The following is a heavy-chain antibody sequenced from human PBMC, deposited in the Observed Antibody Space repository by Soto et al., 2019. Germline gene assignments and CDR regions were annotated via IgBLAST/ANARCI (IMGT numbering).Heavy chain of an antibody. J-gene: IGHJ6*02. CDR2: IIPISGTA. CDR3: ARSQGSSTSLEIYYYYYYGMDV. CDR1: GGTFSSCA. Sequence: QVQLVQSGADVKKPESSVKVSCKASGGTFSSCAISWVRQAPGQGLEWMGGIIPISGTANYAQKFQGRVTITADESTSTAYMELSSLRSEDTAVYYCARSQGSSTSLEIYYYYYYGMDVWGQGTTVTVSS. D-gene: IGHD2-2*01. V-gene: IGHV1-69*01.